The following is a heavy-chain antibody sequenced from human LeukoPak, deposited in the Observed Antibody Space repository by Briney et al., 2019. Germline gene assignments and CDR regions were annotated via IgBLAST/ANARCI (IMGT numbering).Heavy chain of an antibody. CDR1: GFTFSTYS. V-gene: IGHV3-48*01. D-gene: IGHD3-22*01. J-gene: IGHJ4*02. CDR3: AKDGGQWFFDY. Sequence: GGSLRLSCAASGFTFSTYSMNWVRQAPGKGLEWVSYIGSSDSTIYYADSVKGRFTISRDNSKNTLYLQMNSLRAEDTAVYYCAKDGGQWFFDYWGQGTLVTVSS. CDR2: IGSSDSTI.